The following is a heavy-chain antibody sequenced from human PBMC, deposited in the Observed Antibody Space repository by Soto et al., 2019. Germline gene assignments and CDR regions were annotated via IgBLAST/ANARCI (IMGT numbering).Heavy chain of an antibody. CDR1: GGSISSGGYS. CDR3: ARGLDY. Sequence: PSETLSLTCAVSGGSISSGGYSWSWIRQPPGKGLEWIGYIYHSGTTYYNPSLKSRVTISVDRSKNQFSLKLSSVTAADTAVYYCARGLDYWGQGTLVTVSS. CDR2: IYHSGTT. V-gene: IGHV4-30-2*01. J-gene: IGHJ4*02.